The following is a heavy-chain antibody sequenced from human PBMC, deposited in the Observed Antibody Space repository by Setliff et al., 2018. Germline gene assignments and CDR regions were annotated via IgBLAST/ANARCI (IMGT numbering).Heavy chain of an antibody. Sequence: SETLSLTCTVSGGSVRTSSYYWGWIRQSPGKGLEWIGSIYFTGNTYYSPSLKSRVTISADTSKNQFSLKLSSVTAADTAVYYCARYYDSSGYYDADFDYWGQGTLVTVSS. D-gene: IGHD3-22*01. J-gene: IGHJ4*02. CDR3: ARYYDSSGYYDADFDY. CDR2: IYFTGNT. V-gene: IGHV4-39*01. CDR1: GGSVRTSSYY.